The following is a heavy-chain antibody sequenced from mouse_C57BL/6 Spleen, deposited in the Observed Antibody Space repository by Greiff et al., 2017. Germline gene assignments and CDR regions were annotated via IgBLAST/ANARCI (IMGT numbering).Heavy chain of an antibody. Sequence: DAGGGLVQPKGSLKLSCAASGFSFNTYAMNWVRQAPGKGLEWVARIRSKSNNYATYYADSVKDRFTISRDDSESMLYLQMNNLKTEDTAMYYCVRQAYYGHYAMDYWGQRTSVTVSS. J-gene: IGHJ4*01. CDR3: VRQAYYGHYAMDY. CDR1: GFSFNTYA. CDR2: IRSKSNNYAT. V-gene: IGHV10-1*01. D-gene: IGHD2-10*01.